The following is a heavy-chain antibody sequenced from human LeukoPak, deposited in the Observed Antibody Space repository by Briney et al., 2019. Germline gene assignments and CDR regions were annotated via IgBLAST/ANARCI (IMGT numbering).Heavy chain of an antibody. Sequence: PGGSLRLSCAASGFTFSSYAMSWVRQAPGKGLEWVSAISGSGGSTYYADSVKGRFTISRDNSKNTLYLQMNSLRAEDTAVYYCAKDRIPYYDILTGYYKGSERWFDPWGQGTLVTVSS. J-gene: IGHJ5*02. CDR1: GFTFSSYA. CDR2: ISGSGGST. V-gene: IGHV3-23*01. CDR3: AKDRIPYYDILTGYYKGSERWFDP. D-gene: IGHD3-9*01.